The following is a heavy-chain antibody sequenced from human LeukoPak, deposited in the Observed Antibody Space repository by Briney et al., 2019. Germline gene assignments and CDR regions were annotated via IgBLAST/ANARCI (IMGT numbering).Heavy chain of an antibody. J-gene: IGHJ4*02. CDR1: GGSISSSRYY. Sequence: PSETLSLTCTVSGGSISSSRYYWGWIRQPPGKGLEWIGSIYYSGSTYYNPSLKSRVTISVDTSKNQFSLKLSSVTAADTAVYYCASQMRWLQLSDDYWGQGTLVTVSS. V-gene: IGHV4-39*07. CDR3: ASQMRWLQLSDDY. CDR2: IYYSGST. D-gene: IGHD5-24*01.